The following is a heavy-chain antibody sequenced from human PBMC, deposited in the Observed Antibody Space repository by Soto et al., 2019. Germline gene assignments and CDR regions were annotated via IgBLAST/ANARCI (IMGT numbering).Heavy chain of an antibody. Sequence: VQLVESGGGVVQPGRSLRLSCAASGFTFSSYGMHWVRQAPGKGLEWVAVISYDGSNKYYADSVKGRFTISRDNSKNTLYLQMNSLRAEDTAVYYCAKDSTDLYSSSWYAYYYYYGMDVWGQGTTVTVSS. J-gene: IGHJ6*02. CDR1: GFTFSSYG. CDR2: ISYDGSNK. D-gene: IGHD6-13*01. V-gene: IGHV3-30*18. CDR3: AKDSTDLYSSSWYAYYYYYGMDV.